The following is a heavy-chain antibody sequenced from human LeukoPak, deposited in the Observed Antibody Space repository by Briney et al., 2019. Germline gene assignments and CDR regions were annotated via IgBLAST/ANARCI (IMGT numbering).Heavy chain of an antibody. J-gene: IGHJ6*03. CDR3: ARGRVSSSTYYSTYYYYFYMDV. D-gene: IGHD3-22*01. V-gene: IGHV4-59*01. Sequence: PSETLSLTCTVSDDSITLYYWTWIRQPPGKGLEWIGYVDHTGSTNFNPSLNGRVTISRDTSKNHFSPRLRSVTAADTAVYFCARGRVSSSTYYSTYYYYFYMDVWGKGTTVTVSS. CDR1: DDSITLYY. CDR2: VDHTGST.